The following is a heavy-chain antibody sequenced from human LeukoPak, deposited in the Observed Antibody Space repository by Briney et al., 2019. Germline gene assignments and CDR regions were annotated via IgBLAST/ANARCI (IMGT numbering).Heavy chain of an antibody. J-gene: IGHJ4*02. CDR1: GGTFSSYA. V-gene: IGHV1-69*13. D-gene: IGHD2-15*01. CDR2: IIPIFGTA. CDR3: AREGYFSGGSCYPDY. Sequence: GASAKVSCKASGGTFSSYAISWVRQAPGQGLEWMGGIIPIFGTANYAQKFQGRVTITADESTSTAYMELSSLRSEDTAVYYCAREGYFSGGSCYPDYWRQGTLVTVSS.